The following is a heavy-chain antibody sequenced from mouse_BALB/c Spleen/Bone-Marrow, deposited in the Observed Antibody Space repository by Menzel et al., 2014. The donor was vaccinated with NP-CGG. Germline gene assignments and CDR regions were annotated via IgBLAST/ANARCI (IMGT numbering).Heavy chain of an antibody. CDR1: DYSFTDYY. CDR3: ARSEGIYYYGSSYASDY. J-gene: IGHJ4*01. Sequence: LVKTGASVKISCKASDYSFTDYYMHWVKQTHGKSLEWIGYISCYNGATSYNQKFKGKATFTVDTSSRTAYMQFSSLTSEDSAVYYCARSEGIYYYGSSYASDYWGQGTSVTVSS. CDR2: ISCYNGAT. D-gene: IGHD1-1*01. V-gene: IGHV1S34*01.